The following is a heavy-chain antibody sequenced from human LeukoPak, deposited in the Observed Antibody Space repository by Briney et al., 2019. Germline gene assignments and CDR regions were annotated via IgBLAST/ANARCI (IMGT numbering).Heavy chain of an antibody. CDR1: GFTFNSYT. Sequence: GGSLRLSCAASGFTFNSYTMNWVRQAPGKGLEWVSYITSGSSTKYYADSVKGRFTISRDNAKNSLYLQMNSLRAEDTAVYYCARDSSYKERGAFDIWGQGTMVTVSS. CDR2: ITSGSSTK. V-gene: IGHV3-48*04. J-gene: IGHJ3*02. CDR3: ARDSSYKERGAFDI. D-gene: IGHD5-24*01.